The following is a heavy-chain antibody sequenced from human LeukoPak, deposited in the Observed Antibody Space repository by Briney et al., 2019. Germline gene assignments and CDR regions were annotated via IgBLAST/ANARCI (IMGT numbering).Heavy chain of an antibody. D-gene: IGHD5-12*01. J-gene: IGHJ6*04. CDR3: ARSGYDYFYYYAMDI. CDR1: GYRFSSYW. V-gene: IGHV5-51*01. Sequence: GESLKITCLGSGYRFSSYWIGWVRQMPGKGLEWRGIIYPGDSDTTYSPSFQGQVTISADKSISTAYLQWSSLEASDTAMYFCARSGYDYFYYYAMDIWGKGTTVTVST. CDR2: IYPGDSDT.